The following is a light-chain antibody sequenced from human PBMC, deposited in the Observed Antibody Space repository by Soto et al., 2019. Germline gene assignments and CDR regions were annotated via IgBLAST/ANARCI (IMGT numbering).Light chain of an antibody. CDR2: EIS. J-gene: IGLJ2*01. CDR3: SSYTSSSTLPL. Sequence: QSALTQPASVSVSPGQSITISCAGTSSDVADYKYVSWYQQHPGKAPKLMIYEISNRPSGVSNRFPGSKSGNTASLTISGLQAEDEADYYCSSYTSSSTLPLFCGGTKVTVL. V-gene: IGLV2-14*01. CDR1: SSDVADYKY.